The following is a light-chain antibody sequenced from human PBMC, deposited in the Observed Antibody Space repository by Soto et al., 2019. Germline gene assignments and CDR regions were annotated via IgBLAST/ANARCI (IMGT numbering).Light chain of an antibody. CDR2: AAS. V-gene: IGKV1-39*01. J-gene: IGKJ5*01. CDR1: HSISTY. CDR3: QQNYSIPIT. Sequence: DIQMTQSPSTLSASGGDRATITCRASHSISTYLNWYHQKPGKAPDXIIYAASSLQSGVPSRFSGSGSGTDFTLTITGLQPEDVATYYCQQNYSIPITFGQGTRLEIK.